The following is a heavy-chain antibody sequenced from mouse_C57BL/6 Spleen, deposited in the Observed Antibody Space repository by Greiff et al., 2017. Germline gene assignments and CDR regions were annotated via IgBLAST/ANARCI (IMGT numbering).Heavy chain of an antibody. CDR3: ARNHDGPYYFDY. V-gene: IGHV1-55*01. CDR2: IYPGSGST. D-gene: IGHD2-3*01. J-gene: IGHJ2*01. CDR1: GYTFTSYW. Sequence: QVQLKQPGAELVKPGASVKMSCKASGYTFTSYWITWVKQRPGQGLEWIGDIYPGSGSTNYNEKFKSKATLTVDTSSSTAYMQLSSLTSEDSAVYYCARNHDGPYYFDYWGQGTTLTVSS.